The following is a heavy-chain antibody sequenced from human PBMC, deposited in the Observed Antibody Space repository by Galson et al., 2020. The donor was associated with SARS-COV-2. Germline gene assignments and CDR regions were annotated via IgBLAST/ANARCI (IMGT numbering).Heavy chain of an antibody. CDR3: ARRNTNSGRFDY. Sequence: ASVKVSCKASGYTFTDYNIHWVRQVPGQGLEWMGWINPNSGGTNSAQKFQGRVTMTSDTSITTAYMELSRLRSDDMAVYYCARRNTNSGRFDYWGQGTLVTVSS. CDR2: INPNSGGT. V-gene: IGHV1-2*02. CDR1: GYTFTDYN. D-gene: IGHD6-25*01. J-gene: IGHJ4*02.